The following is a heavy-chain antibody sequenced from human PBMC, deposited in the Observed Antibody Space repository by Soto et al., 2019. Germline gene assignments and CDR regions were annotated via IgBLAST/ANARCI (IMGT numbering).Heavy chain of an antibody. CDR3: AREPTMGYYDSSGYYGYYYGMDG. CDR2: IYYSGST. D-gene: IGHD3-22*01. V-gene: IGHV4-30-4*01. CDR1: GRSISSGDYY. J-gene: IGHJ6*02. Sequence: SETLSLTCTFSGRSISSGDYYWSWIRQPPGKCLEGIGYIYYSGSTYYNPSLKSRVTISVDTSKNQFSLKLSSVTAADTAVYYCAREPTMGYYDSSGYYGYYYGMDGWGQGATVTVSS.